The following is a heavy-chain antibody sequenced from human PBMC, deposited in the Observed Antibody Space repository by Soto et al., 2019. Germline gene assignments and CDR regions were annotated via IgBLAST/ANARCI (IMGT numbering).Heavy chain of an antibody. CDR1: GFTFSSYG. CDR3: ARDPYCSSTSCQYYFDY. CDR2: RWYDGSNK. V-gene: IGHV3-33*01. D-gene: IGHD2-2*01. Sequence: QVQLVESGGGVVQPGRSLRLSCAASGFTFSSYGMHWVRQAPGRGLEWVAIRWYDGSNKNYADSVKGRFTISIDNSKNTLYLQMNSLRAEDTAVYYCARDPYCSSTSCQYYFDYWGQGTLVTVSS. J-gene: IGHJ4*02.